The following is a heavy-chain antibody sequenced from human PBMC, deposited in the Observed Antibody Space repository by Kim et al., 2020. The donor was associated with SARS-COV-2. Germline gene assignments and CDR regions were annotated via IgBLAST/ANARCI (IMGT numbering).Heavy chain of an antibody. CDR2: IKRRGDRP. CDR3: VKDRGHSSGWYNAEQDYFGGLDV. V-gene: IGHV3-23*01. Sequence: GGSLRLSCSVSGISINSFAMIWVRQAPGKGLEWVSGIKRRGDRPSYGDSVKGRFTISRDTSKNTLYLQMHSLRVEDTAEYFCVKDRGHSSGWYNAEQDYFGGLDVWGVKTTLIVS. D-gene: IGHD6-19*01. J-gene: IGHJ6*02. CDR1: GISINSFA.